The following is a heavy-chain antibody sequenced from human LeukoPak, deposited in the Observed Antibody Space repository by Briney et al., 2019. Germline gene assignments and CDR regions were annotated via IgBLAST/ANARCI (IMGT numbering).Heavy chain of an antibody. CDR3: ARVGTDYFDY. J-gene: IGHJ4*02. CDR2: ISAYNGNT. CDR1: GYTFTSYG. Sequence: APVNVSCNPSGYTFTSYGISWGRQAPGQGLEWLGWISAYNGNTNYAQKLQGRVTMTTDTSTITAYMELRSLRSDDTAVYYCARVGTDYFDYWGQGTLVTVSS. V-gene: IGHV1-18*01.